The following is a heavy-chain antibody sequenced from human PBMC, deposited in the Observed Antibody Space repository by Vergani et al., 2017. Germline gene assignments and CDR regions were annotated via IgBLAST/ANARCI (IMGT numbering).Heavy chain of an antibody. CDR2: ISYDGSNK. D-gene: IGHD3-16*02. V-gene: IGHV3-30*18. Sequence: QVQLVESGGGVVQPGRSLRLSCAASGFTFSSYGMHWVRQAPGKGLEWVAVISYDGSNKYYADSVKGRFTIFRDNSKNTLYLQMNSLRAEDTAVYYCAKDILRLGELSGYYYYGMDVWGQGTTVTVSS. J-gene: IGHJ6*02. CDR3: AKDILRLGELSGYYYYGMDV. CDR1: GFTFSSYG.